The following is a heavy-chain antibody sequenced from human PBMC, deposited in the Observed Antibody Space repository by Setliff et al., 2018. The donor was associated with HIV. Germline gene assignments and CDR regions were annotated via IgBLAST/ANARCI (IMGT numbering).Heavy chain of an antibody. CDR2: IDPSDFYI. CDR1: GYSFTNYW. CDR3: ARQPRGYSYGDGVYLDY. J-gene: IGHJ4*02. Sequence: PGESLKISCQGSGYSFTNYWVNWVRQMPGKGLEWMGRIDPSDFYIKYSPSFQGHVTISADRSTTTAYLQWSSLRASDTATYYCARQPRGYSYGDGVYLDYWGQGTPVTVSS. V-gene: IGHV5-10-1*01. D-gene: IGHD5-18*01.